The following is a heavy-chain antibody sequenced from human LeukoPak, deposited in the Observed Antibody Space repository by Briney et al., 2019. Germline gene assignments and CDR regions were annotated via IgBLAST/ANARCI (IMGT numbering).Heavy chain of an antibody. CDR3: ARPYDTRGYFPDY. D-gene: IGHD3-22*01. CDR2: VSYDGSNK. V-gene: IGHV3-30-3*01. Sequence: PGRSLRLSCAASGFTFSSYAMHWVRQAPGKGLEWVAVVSYDGSNKYYADSVKGRFTISRDNSKNTLYLRMNSLRAEDTAVYYCARPYDTRGYFPDYWGQGTLVTVSS. J-gene: IGHJ4*02. CDR1: GFTFSSYA.